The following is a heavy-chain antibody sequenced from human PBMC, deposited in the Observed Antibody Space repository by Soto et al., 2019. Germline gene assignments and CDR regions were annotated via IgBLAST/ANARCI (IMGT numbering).Heavy chain of an antibody. D-gene: IGHD6-19*01. CDR1: GGSMDREAYY. J-gene: IGHJ6*02. CDR3: ERFPYSFCWLGKHHYGLSV. CDR2: VYYSGTT. V-gene: IGHV4-61*08. Sequence: SETLSHTCTVSGGSMDREAYYWCWIRQPPGKGLEWIGYVYYSGTTNYNPFLKSRVTLSLDKSKNQFSLKMNSVTAADTAVYYCERFPYSFCWLGKHHYGLSVRAQRPTVT.